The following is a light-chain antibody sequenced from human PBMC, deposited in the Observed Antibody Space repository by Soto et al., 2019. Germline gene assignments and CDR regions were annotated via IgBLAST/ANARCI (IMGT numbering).Light chain of an antibody. CDR2: DVN. Sequence: QSVLTQPRSVSGSPGQSVTISCTGTSSDVGGYNYVSWYQQHPGKAPKLIIYDVNRRPSGVPDRFSGSKSGNTASLTISGLQAEDEADYYCCSYAGSYTYVFGTGTKLTVL. CDR3: CSYAGSYTYV. J-gene: IGLJ1*01. CDR1: SSDVGGYNY. V-gene: IGLV2-11*01.